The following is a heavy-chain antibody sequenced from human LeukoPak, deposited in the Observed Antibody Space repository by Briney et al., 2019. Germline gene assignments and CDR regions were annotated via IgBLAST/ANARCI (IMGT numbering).Heavy chain of an antibody. CDR1: GGSFSGYY. CDR3: ARSYGDTDY. V-gene: IGHV4-34*01. J-gene: IGHJ4*02. Sequence: SETLSLTCAVYGGSFSGYYWSWIRQPPGKGLEWIGEINHSGSTNYNPSLKSRVTISVDTSEDQFSLKLSSVTAADTAVYYCARSYGDTDYWGQGTLVAVSS. D-gene: IGHD4-17*01. CDR2: INHSGST.